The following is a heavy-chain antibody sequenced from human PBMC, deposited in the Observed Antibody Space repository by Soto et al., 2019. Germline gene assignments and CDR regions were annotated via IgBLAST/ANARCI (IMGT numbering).Heavy chain of an antibody. D-gene: IGHD4-4*01. CDR1: GYTFTSYV. CDR3: ASSYSNYALIDYYYYGMDV. J-gene: IGHJ6*02. Sequence: ASVKVSCKASGYTFTSYVMHWVRQAPGQRLDWMGWINAGNGNTKYSQKFQGRVTITRDTSASTAYMELSSLRSEDTAVYYCASSYSNYALIDYYYYGMDVWGQGTTVTVSS. CDR2: INAGNGNT. V-gene: IGHV1-3*01.